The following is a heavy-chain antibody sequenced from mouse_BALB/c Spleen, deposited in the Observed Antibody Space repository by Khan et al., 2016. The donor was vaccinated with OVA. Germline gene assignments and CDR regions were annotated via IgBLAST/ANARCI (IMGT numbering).Heavy chain of an antibody. J-gene: IGHJ4*01. Sequence: EVELVESGGGLVKPGGSLKLSCAGSGFTFSNYAMSWVRLTPEKRLEWVASISIGGNTYYPDSVKGRFTISRDNARNILYLQMSSLRSEDTAMYNCARLVDYWGQGTSVTVSS. CDR2: ISIGGNT. V-gene: IGHV5-6-5*01. CDR3: ARLVDY. CDR1: GFTFSNYA.